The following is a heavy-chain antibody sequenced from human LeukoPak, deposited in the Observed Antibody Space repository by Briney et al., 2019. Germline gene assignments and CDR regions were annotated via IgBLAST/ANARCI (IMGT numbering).Heavy chain of an antibody. J-gene: IGHJ4*02. Sequence: GGSLRLSCAASGFTFSSYAMHWVRQAPGKGLEWVAVISYDGSNKYYADSVKGRFTISRDNSKNTLYLQMNSLRAEDTAVYYCAKDREYSYGDYWGQGTLVTVSS. V-gene: IGHV3-30-3*01. CDR1: GFTFSSYA. CDR2: ISYDGSNK. D-gene: IGHD5-18*01. CDR3: AKDREYSYGDY.